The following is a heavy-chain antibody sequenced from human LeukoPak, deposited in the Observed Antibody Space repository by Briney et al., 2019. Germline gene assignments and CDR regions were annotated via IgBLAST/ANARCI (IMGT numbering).Heavy chain of an antibody. Sequence: GGSLRLSCAASGFTFSSYTMNWVRQAPGKGLEWVSSIFSSNTYIYYADSVKGRFTISRDDAKNSLYLQMNSLRAEDTAVYYCAKFPSMSAFDIWGQGTMVTVSS. J-gene: IGHJ3*02. D-gene: IGHD2-21*01. CDR3: AKFPSMSAFDI. V-gene: IGHV3-21*04. CDR1: GFTFSSYT. CDR2: IFSSNTYI.